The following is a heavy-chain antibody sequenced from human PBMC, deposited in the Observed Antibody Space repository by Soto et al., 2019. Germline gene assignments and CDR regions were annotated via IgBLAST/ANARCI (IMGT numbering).Heavy chain of an antibody. J-gene: IGHJ4*02. Sequence: GGSLRLSSVVSGFTFSSYAMTWVRQPPGKGLEWVSSISGSGGTTYYADSVKGRFTISRDNSKNTLYLQMNSLRAEDTAVYYCAKDPRITGTTSAPVDYWGQGTLVTVSS. V-gene: IGHV3-23*01. CDR2: ISGSGGTT. CDR3: AKDPRITGTTSAPVDY. CDR1: GFTFSSYA. D-gene: IGHD1-7*01.